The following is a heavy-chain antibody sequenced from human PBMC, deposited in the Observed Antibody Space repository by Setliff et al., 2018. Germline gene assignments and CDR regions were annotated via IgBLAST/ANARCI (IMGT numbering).Heavy chain of an antibody. CDR2: FHSSGYT. CDR1: GGSISNHY. Sequence: SETLSLTCIVSGGSISNHYWSWIRQPPGKGLEWIGYFHSSGYTKYNPSLRSRVMISGDTSKQQFSLRLTSVTAADTAVYYCARFAGSSWVDYWGQGTLVTVSS. CDR3: ARFAGSSWVDY. V-gene: IGHV4-59*11. D-gene: IGHD6-13*01. J-gene: IGHJ4*02.